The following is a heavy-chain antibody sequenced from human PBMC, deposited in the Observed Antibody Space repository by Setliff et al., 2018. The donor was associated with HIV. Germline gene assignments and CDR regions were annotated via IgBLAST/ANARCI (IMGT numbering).Heavy chain of an antibody. CDR1: GVSLSNTDFY. CDR2: IDYSGTT. CDR3: AREGPYYYGMDV. J-gene: IGHJ6*02. Sequence: SETLSLTCAVSGVSLSNTDFYWTWVRQAPGVGLEWIGFIDYSGTTHYNPSLKSRVTISNDMSNNHFSLHLTSVTVADTAIYFCAREGPYYYGMDVWGQGTTVTVSS. D-gene: IGHD3-10*01. V-gene: IGHV4-30-4*08.